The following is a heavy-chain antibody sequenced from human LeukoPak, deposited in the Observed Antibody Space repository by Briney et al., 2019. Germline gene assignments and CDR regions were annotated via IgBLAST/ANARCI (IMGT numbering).Heavy chain of an antibody. V-gene: IGHV3-30-3*01. Sequence: GGSLRLSCAASGFTFSSYAMHWVRQAPGKGLEWVAVISYDGSNKYYADSVKGRFTISRDNSKNTLYLQMNSLRAEDTTVYYCARDLGLAPFDYWGQGTLVTVSS. CDR2: ISYDGSNK. D-gene: IGHD3-16*01. J-gene: IGHJ4*02. CDR3: ARDLGLAPFDY. CDR1: GFTFSSYA.